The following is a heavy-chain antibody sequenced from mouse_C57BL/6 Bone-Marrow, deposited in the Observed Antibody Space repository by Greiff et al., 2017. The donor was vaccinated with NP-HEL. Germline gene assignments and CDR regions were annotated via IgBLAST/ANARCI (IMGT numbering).Heavy chain of an antibody. V-gene: IGHV1-81*01. CDR2: IYPRSGNT. CDR3: ARRDRWYFDV. CDR1: GYTLTSYG. Sequence: PLQQSGAELARPGASVKLSCKASGYTLTSYGISWVKQRTGQGLEWIGEIYPRSGNTYYNEKFKGKATLTADKSSSTAYMELRSLTSEDSAVYFCARRDRWYFDVWGTGTTVTVSS. J-gene: IGHJ1*03.